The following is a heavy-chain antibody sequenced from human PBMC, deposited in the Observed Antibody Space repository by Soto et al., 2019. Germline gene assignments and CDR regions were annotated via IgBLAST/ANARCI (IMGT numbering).Heavy chain of an antibody. CDR1: GGSISSGGYY. Sequence: QVQLQESGPGLVKPSQTLSITCTVSGGSISSGGYYWSWIRQHPGKGLEWIGYIYSSAYTYYNPSLKSRVTISVDMSKNQFSLKLSSVTAADTAVYYCARGRRFGDNGSGIDYWGQGTLVTVSS. D-gene: IGHD3-10*01. CDR2: IYSSAYT. V-gene: IGHV4-31*03. J-gene: IGHJ4*02. CDR3: ARGRRFGDNGSGIDY.